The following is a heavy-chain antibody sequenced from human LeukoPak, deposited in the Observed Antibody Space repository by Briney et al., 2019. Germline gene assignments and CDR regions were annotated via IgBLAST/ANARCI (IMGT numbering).Heavy chain of an antibody. V-gene: IGHV3-23*01. CDR1: GFTFSSYA. J-gene: IGHJ6*02. CDR3: AKDLGGKPYYYYGMDV. CDR2: ISGGGGGT. Sequence: GGSLRLSCAASGFTFSSYAMTWVRQAPGKGLEWVSAISGGGGGTFYADSVKGRFTISRDNSKNTLYLQMNSLSAEDTAVYYCAKDLGGKPYYYYGMDVWGQGTTVTVSS.